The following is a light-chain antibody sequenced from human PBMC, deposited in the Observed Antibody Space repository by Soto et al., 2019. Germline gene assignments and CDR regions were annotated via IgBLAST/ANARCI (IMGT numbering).Light chain of an antibody. CDR3: QQYGSSPLT. V-gene: IGKV3-15*01. J-gene: IGKJ4*01. CDR2: GAS. CDR1: QSVSSK. Sequence: EIVMTQSPATLSVSPGEGANLYCRASQSVSSKLAWYQQKPGKAPRLLIYGASTRATGIPARFSGSGSGTEFTLTISRLEPEDFAVYYCQQYGSSPLTFGGGTKVDIK.